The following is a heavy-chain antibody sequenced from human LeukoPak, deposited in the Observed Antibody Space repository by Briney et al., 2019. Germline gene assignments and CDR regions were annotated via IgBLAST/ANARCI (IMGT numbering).Heavy chain of an antibody. CDR1: GGTFSSYA. D-gene: IGHD2-21*02. CDR2: IIPIFGTA. CDR3: ARDSCGGDCYPGSYAFDI. V-gene: IGHV1-69*05. Sequence: ASVRISCKASGGTFSSYAISWVRQAPGQGLEWMGGIIPIFGTANYAQKFQGRVTITTDESTSTAYMELSSPRPEDTAVYYCARDSCGGDCYPGSYAFDIWGQGTMVTVSS. J-gene: IGHJ3*02.